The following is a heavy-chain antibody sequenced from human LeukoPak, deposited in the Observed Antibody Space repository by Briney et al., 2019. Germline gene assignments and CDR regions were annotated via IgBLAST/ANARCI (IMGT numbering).Heavy chain of an antibody. CDR2: ISGSGGST. J-gene: IGHJ4*02. V-gene: IGHV3-23*01. CDR3: AKSMGFGELFRIDYYYFDY. D-gene: IGHD3-10*01. CDR1: GFTFSSYA. Sequence: GGPLRLSCAASGFTFSSYAMSWVRQAPGKGLEWVSAISGSGGSTYYADSVKGRFTISRDNSKNTLYLQMNSLRAEDTAVYYCAKSMGFGELFRIDYYYFDYWGQGTLVTVSS.